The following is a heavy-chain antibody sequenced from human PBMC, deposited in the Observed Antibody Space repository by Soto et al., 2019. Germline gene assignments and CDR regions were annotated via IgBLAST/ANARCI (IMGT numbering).Heavy chain of an antibody. CDR3: ACIFSGGYGYGFYYDGMDI. J-gene: IGHJ6*02. Sequence: TRTVSAGSTSRARYYLGWILHPPGKGLEWIGSIYYSGSTYYNPSLKSRVTISVDTSKNQFSLKLSSVTAADTAVYYCACIFSGGYGYGFYYDGMDIWGQGTTVS. CDR2: IYYSGST. D-gene: IGHD5-18*01. V-gene: IGHV4-39*01. CDR1: AGSTSRARYY.